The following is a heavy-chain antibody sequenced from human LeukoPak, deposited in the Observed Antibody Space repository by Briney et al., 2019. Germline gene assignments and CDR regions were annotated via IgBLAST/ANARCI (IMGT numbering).Heavy chain of an antibody. V-gene: IGHV3-23*01. Sequence: GGPLRLSCAASGFTFSNYAMTWVRQAPGKGLDWVSTISGGGGNTYYADSVEGRLTISRDNSKNTLDLQMNSLRAEDTALYYCARDWPSEWEQLPDYDAVDIWGQGTMVTVSS. CDR1: GFTFSNYA. CDR2: ISGGGGNT. D-gene: IGHD1-26*01. J-gene: IGHJ3*02. CDR3: ARDWPSEWEQLPDYDAVDI.